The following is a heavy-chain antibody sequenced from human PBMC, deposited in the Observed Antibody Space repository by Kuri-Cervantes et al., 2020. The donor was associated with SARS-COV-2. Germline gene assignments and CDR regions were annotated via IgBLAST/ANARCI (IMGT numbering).Heavy chain of an antibody. D-gene: IGHD4-11*01. J-gene: IGHJ6*02. CDR1: GYTFTSYY. CDR3: ARDQGIQYSHYGMDV. V-gene: IGHV1-69*13. Sequence: SVKVSCKASGYTFTSYYMHWVRQAPGQGLEWMGGIIPIFGTANYAQKFQGRVTITADESTSTAYMELSSLRSEDTAVYYCARDQGIQYSHYGMDVCGQGTTVVASS. CDR2: IIPIFGTA.